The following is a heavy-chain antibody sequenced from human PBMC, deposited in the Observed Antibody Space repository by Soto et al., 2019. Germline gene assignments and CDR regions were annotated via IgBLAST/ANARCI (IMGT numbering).Heavy chain of an antibody. D-gene: IGHD3-10*01. CDR3: ATNYYGSGSYNNY. CDR2: IYYSGST. Sequence: SETLSLTCTVSGGSISSYYWSWIRQPPGKGLEWIGYIYYSGSTNYNPSLKSRVTISVDTSKNQFSLKLSSVTAADTAVYYCATNYYGSGSYNNYWGQGTLVTVSS. CDR1: GGSISSYY. J-gene: IGHJ4*02. V-gene: IGHV4-59*01.